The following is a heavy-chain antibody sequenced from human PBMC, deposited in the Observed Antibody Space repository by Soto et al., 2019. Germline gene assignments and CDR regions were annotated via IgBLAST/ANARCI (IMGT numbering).Heavy chain of an antibody. D-gene: IGHD6-6*01. J-gene: IGHJ6*02. CDR1: GGSISSGDYY. CDR3: ARGKQLVSRYYYYGMDV. Sequence: SETLSLTCTVSGGSISSGDYYWSWIRQPPGKGLAWIGYIYYSGSTYYNPSLKSRVTISVDTSKNQFSLKLSSVTAADTAVYYCARGKQLVSRYYYYGMDVWGQGTTVTVSS. V-gene: IGHV4-30-4*01. CDR2: IYYSGST.